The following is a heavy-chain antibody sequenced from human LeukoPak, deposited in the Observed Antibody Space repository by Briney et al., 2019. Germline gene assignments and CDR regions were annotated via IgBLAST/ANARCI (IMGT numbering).Heavy chain of an antibody. J-gene: IGHJ4*02. CDR2: IWYDGSNK. CDR1: GFPFSYYG. V-gene: IGHV3-33*01. Sequence: PGGSLRLSCAASGFPFSYYGMHWVRQAPGKGLEWVAVIWYDGSNKYYADSVKGRFTISRDNSKNTLYLQMNSLRAEDTAVYYCARDFARDYFDYWGQGTLVTVSS. CDR3: ARDFARDYFDY.